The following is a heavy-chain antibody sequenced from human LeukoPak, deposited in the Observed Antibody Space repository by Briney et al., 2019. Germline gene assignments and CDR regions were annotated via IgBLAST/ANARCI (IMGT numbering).Heavy chain of an antibody. CDR1: GFTFSSYG. Sequence: PGGSLRLSCAASGFTFSSYGMHWVRQAPGKGLEWVAVIWYDGSNKYYADSVKGRFTISRDNSKNTLYLQMNSLSAEDTAVYYCASTDSSSWYGGFDYWGQGTLVTVSS. D-gene: IGHD6-13*01. CDR3: ASTDSSSWYGGFDY. J-gene: IGHJ4*02. V-gene: IGHV3-33*01. CDR2: IWYDGSNK.